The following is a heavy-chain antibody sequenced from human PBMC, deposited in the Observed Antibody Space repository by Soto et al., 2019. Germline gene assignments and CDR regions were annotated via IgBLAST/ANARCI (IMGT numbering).Heavy chain of an antibody. D-gene: IGHD5-12*01. Sequence: EVQLVESGGVSVQPGGSLRLSCTASGFTLSNYWIHWVRQAPGKGLVWVSRINTDGSTTTYADSVKGRFTISRDNAKNTLYLQMNSLRDDDTAAYYCVRIRRGDGYTFGYWGQGTLVTVSS. J-gene: IGHJ4*02. V-gene: IGHV3-74*01. CDR2: INTDGSTT. CDR3: VRIRRGDGYTFGY. CDR1: GFTLSNYW.